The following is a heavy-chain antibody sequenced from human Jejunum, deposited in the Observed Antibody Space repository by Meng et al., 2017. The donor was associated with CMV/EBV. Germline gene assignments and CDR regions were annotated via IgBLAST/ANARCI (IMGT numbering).Heavy chain of an antibody. CDR2: INPNSGGT. CDR3: ARADQGTWFSYYNGMDV. V-gene: IGHV1-2*02. CDR1: TGYY. J-gene: IGHJ6*02. D-gene: IGHD3-10*01. Sequence: TGYYIHWVRQAPGQGLEWMGWINPNSGGTNFAQKFQGRVTMTRDTSISTVYMEMGSLTSDDTAVFYCARADQGTWFSYYNGMDVWGQGTTVTVSS.